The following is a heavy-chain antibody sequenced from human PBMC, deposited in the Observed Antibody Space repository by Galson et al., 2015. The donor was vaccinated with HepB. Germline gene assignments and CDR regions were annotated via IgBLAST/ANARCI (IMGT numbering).Heavy chain of an antibody. CDR3: TSGNFDGPFDS. CDR2: IRSNTYGGTT. CDR1: RLSFGDYA. D-gene: IGHD1-7*01. V-gene: IGHV3-49*03. Sequence: SLRLSCAVSRLSFGDYAMSWFRRAPGKGLEWVGFIRSNTYGGTTKYAASLKGRFSISRDDSKSIAYLQMNSLKTEDTAVYFCTSGNFDGPFDSWGQGTRVTVSS. J-gene: IGHJ4*02.